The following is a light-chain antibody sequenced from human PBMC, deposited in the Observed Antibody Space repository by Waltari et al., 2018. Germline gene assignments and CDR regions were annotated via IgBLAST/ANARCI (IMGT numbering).Light chain of an antibody. V-gene: IGLV2-23*02. CDR1: RADFGSYNL. CDR2: EVT. CDR3: SSFESSRTWV. J-gene: IGLJ3*02. Sequence: QSALTQPASVSGSPGQSITSSCSGTRADFGSYNLVAWYQQLPGNAPKLVIYEVTERPSELSNRFSGSKSGNTASLTISGLQAEDEADYYCSSFESSRTWVFGGGTKLTVL.